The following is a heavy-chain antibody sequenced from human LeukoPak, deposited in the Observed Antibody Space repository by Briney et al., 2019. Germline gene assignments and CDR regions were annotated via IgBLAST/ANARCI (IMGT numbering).Heavy chain of an antibody. J-gene: IGHJ4*02. D-gene: IGHD3-22*01. CDR3: ARDRGGYYDSSGYFDY. CDR1: GGSFSGYY. V-gene: IGHV4-34*01. Sequence: PSETLSLTCAVYGGSFSGYYWSWIRQPPGKGLEWIGEINHSGSTNYNPSLKSRVTISVDTSKNQFSLKLSSVTAADTAVYYCARDRGGYYDSSGYFDYWGQGTLVTVSS. CDR2: INHSGST.